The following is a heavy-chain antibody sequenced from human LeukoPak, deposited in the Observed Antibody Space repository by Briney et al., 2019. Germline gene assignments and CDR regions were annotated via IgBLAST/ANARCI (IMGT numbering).Heavy chain of an antibody. CDR3: ARDLNMVRGVILGNYYYYYGMDV. Sequence: PGGSLRLSCAASGFTFSSYEMNWVRQAPGEGLEWVSYISSSGSTIYYADSVKGRFTISRDNAKNSLYLQMNSLRAEDTAVYYCARDLNMVRGVILGNYYYYYGMDVWGKGTTVTVSS. CDR2: ISSSGSTI. D-gene: IGHD3-10*01. J-gene: IGHJ6*04. CDR1: GFTFSSYE. V-gene: IGHV3-48*03.